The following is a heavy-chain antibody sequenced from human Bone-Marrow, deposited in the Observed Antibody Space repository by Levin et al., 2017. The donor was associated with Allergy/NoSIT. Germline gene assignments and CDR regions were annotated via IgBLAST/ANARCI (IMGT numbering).Heavy chain of an antibody. CDR2: TYYSGNT. D-gene: IGHD3-10*01. J-gene: IGHJ5*02. CDR3: ARARDYGSGAYYNA. Sequence: SQTLSLTCTVSGGSISSGGYYWSWIRQHPGKGLEWIGCTYYSGNTYYNPSLQSRLTISVDTSKNQFSLKLTSVTAADTAIYYCARARDYGSGAYYNAWGQGTLVTVSS. CDR1: GGSISSGGYY. V-gene: IGHV4-31*03.